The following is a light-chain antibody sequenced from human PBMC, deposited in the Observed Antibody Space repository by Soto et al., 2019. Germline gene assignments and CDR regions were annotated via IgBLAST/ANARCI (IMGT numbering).Light chain of an antibody. CDR1: QGVSRK. V-gene: IGKV3-15*01. CDR2: GAS. Sequence: EIVMPQSPATLSVAPGERVTFSCRASQGVSRKLAWYQHKPGQAPRLLISGASTGATGIPARFSGSGSGTEFTLTISSLQSEDFAISYCEHYYTWPITFGGGTKVESK. J-gene: IGKJ4*01. CDR3: EHYYTWPIT.